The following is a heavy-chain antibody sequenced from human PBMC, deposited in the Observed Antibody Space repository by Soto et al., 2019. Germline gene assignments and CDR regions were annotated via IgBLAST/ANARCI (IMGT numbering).Heavy chain of an antibody. CDR2: IIPIFGTA. J-gene: IGHJ5*02. CDR3: ARDKVVVAATFNWFDP. Sequence: SVKVSCKASGGTFSSYAISWVRQAPGQGLEWMGGIIPIFGTANYAQKFQGRVTITADESTSTAYMELSSLRSEDTAVYYCARDKVVVAATFNWFDPWGQGTLVTVSS. CDR1: GGTFSSYA. D-gene: IGHD2-15*01. V-gene: IGHV1-69*13.